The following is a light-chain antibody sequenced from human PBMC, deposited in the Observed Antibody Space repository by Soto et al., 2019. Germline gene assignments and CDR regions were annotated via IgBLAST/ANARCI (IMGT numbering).Light chain of an antibody. Sequence: EIVLTQSPGTLSWSPGETATLSCRTSQTISRDDLAWYQQRPGQAPRLLVSATSRRATGIPDRFNGYGSGTDFTLAISSLQPEDVATYYCHKYNSVPWTFGQGSKVEIK. CDR1: QTISRDD. J-gene: IGKJ1*01. CDR2: ATS. V-gene: IGKV3-20*01. CDR3: HKYNSVPWT.